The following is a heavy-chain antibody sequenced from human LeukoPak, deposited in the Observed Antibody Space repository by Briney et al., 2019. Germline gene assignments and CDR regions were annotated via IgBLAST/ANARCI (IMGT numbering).Heavy chain of an antibody. J-gene: IGHJ2*01. CDR1: GFTFTNYW. D-gene: IGHD3-9*01. CDR2: INSDGRAT. V-gene: IGHV3-74*01. CDR3: ARSPEYYDVLTAYYGWYFDL. Sequence: GGSLRLSCAASGFTFTNYWRVWVRHAQGKGLVWVSRINSDGRATKYADSVKGRFTISRDNAKNTLYLQMQSLRPNCTAVYYCARSPEYYDVLTAYYGWYFDLWGRGTLVTVSS.